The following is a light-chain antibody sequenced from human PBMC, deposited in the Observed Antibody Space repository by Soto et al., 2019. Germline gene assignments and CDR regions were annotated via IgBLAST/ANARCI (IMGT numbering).Light chain of an antibody. CDR2: AAS. CDR3: QNYNSAGT. CDR1: QGISNY. J-gene: IGKJ1*01. V-gene: IGKV1-27*01. Sequence: DIQMTQSPSSLSASVGDRVTITCRASQGISNYLAWYQQKPGKVPKLLIYAASTLQSGVPSRFSGSGSGTDFTITISILKPEDVATYYCQNYNSAGTFGQGTTVEIK.